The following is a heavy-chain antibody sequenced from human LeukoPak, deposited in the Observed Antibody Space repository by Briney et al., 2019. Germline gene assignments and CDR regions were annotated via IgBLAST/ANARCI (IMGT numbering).Heavy chain of an antibody. CDR3: ARDLGYCSSTSCWTTFDP. J-gene: IGHJ5*02. CDR1: GYTFTSYD. Sequence: ASVKVSCKASGYTFTSYDVHWVRQATGQGLEWMGWLNPNSGNTGYSQKFQGRVTMTRNTSITTAYMELSSLRSEDTAVYYCARDLGYCSSTSCWTTFDPWGQGTLVTVSS. D-gene: IGHD2-2*01. V-gene: IGHV1-8*01. CDR2: LNPNSGNT.